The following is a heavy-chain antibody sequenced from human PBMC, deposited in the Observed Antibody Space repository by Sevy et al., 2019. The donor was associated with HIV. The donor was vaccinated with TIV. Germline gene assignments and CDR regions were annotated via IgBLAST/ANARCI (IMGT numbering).Heavy chain of an antibody. J-gene: IGHJ3*02. V-gene: IGHV3-23*01. Sequence: GGSLRLSCAASGFTFSSYAMSWVRQAPGKGLEWVSGFSGNGGSTNYANSVKGRFALSRDNSKNTLYLQMNNLRAEDTAIYFCAKDRIWELGDAFDIWGQGTMVTVSS. CDR2: FSGNGGST. D-gene: IGHD1-7*01. CDR1: GFTFSSYA. CDR3: AKDRIWELGDAFDI.